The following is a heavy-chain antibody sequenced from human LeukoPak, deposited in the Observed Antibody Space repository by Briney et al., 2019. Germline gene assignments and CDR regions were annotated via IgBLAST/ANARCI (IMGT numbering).Heavy chain of an antibody. Sequence: ASVKVSCKASEYTFTRYYIHWGRQGPGPGLEWMGWINPNSGGTNYAQKFQGRVTMTRDTSISTAYMELSRLKSDDTAVYYCARVRPYSSGWNFDYWGQGTLLTVSS. V-gene: IGHV1-2*02. CDR1: EYTFTRYY. CDR3: ARVRPYSSGWNFDY. CDR2: INPNSGGT. D-gene: IGHD6-19*01. J-gene: IGHJ4*02.